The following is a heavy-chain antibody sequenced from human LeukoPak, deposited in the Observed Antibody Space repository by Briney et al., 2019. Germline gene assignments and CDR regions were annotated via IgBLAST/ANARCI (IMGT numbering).Heavy chain of an antibody. CDR1: GFTFSSYE. Sequence: GGSLRLSCAASGFTFSSYEMNWVRQAPGKGLEWVSYISSSGSTIYYADSVKGRFTISRDNARNSLYLQMNRLRVEDTALYYCARDDSTVTRFDFWGQGTLVTVSS. CDR2: ISSSGSTI. D-gene: IGHD4-17*01. V-gene: IGHV3-48*03. CDR3: ARDDSTVTRFDF. J-gene: IGHJ4*02.